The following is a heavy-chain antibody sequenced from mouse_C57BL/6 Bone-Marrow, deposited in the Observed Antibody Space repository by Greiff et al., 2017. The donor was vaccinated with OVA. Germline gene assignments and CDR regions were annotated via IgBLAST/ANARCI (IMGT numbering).Heavy chain of an antibody. D-gene: IGHD2-5*01. CDR3: AREGAYYSNLYAMDY. V-gene: IGHV1-4*01. CDR1: GYTFTSYT. CDR2: INPSSGYT. Sequence: VKLMESGAELARPGASVKMSCKASGYTFTSYTMHWVKQRPGQGLEWIGYINPSSGYTKYNQKFKDKATLTADKSSSTAYMQLSSLTSEDSAVYYCAREGAYYSNLYAMDYWGQGTSVTVSS. J-gene: IGHJ4*01.